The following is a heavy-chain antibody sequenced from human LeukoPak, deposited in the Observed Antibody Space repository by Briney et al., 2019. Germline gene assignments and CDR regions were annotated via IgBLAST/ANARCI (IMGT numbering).Heavy chain of an antibody. CDR3: AKGMAVATKYYFGMDV. CDR2: IWYDGSNK. CDR1: GFTFSSYS. Sequence: GGSLRLSCAASGFTFSSYSMNWVRQAPGKGLEWVAVIWYDGSNKYYADSVKGRFAISRDNSKNTLYLQMNSLRAEDTAVYYCAKGMAVATKYYFGMDVWGQGTAVTVSS. J-gene: IGHJ6*02. V-gene: IGHV3-33*06. D-gene: IGHD1-26*01.